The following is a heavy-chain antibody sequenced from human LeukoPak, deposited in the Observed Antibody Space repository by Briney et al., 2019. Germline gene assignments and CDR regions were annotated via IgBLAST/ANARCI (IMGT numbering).Heavy chain of an antibody. Sequence: SETLSLTCTVSGGSISSYYWSWIRQPPGKGLEWIGYVYYSGSTNYNASLKSRVTISVDTSKNQFSLKLSSVTAADTAVYYCARAYFDSSGYYYDYCGQGTLVTVSS. V-gene: IGHV4-59*01. CDR1: GGSISSYY. D-gene: IGHD3-22*01. CDR3: ARAYFDSSGYYYDY. CDR2: VYYSGST. J-gene: IGHJ4*02.